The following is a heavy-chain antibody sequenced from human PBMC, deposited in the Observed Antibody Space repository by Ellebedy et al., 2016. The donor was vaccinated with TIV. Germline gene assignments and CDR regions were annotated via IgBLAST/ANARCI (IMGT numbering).Heavy chain of an antibody. D-gene: IGHD5-18*01. CDR1: GFTFSSYA. CDR3: AREGDTAMVHGMDV. V-gene: IGHV3-23*01. Sequence: PGGSLRLSCAASGFTFSSYAMSWVRQAPGKGLEWVSAISGSGGRTFYADSVKGRFTISRYNAKNSLYLQMNSLRAEDTAVYYCAREGDTAMVHGMDVWGQGTTVTVSS. CDR2: ISGSGGRT. J-gene: IGHJ6*02.